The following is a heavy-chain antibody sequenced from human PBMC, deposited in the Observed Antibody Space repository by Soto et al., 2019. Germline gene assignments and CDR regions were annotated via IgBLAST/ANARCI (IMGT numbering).Heavy chain of an antibody. V-gene: IGHV1-8*01. J-gene: IGHJ6*03. CDR2: MNPNSGNT. CDR3: ARVTHYYGSGSYYISYYYYMDV. D-gene: IGHD3-10*01. Sequence: ASVKDSCKGSGYTFTRYEINWGRQATGQGLGGMGWMNPNSGNTGYAQKFQGRVTMTRNTSISTAYMELSSLRSEDTAVYYCARVTHYYGSGSYYISYYYYMDVWGKGTTVTVSS. CDR1: GYTFTRYE.